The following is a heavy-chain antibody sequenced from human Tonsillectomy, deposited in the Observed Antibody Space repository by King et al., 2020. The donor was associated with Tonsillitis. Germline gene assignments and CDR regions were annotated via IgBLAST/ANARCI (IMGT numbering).Heavy chain of an antibody. V-gene: IGHV3-23*04. CDR3: AKAPPRSANYVDHHNDY. J-gene: IGHJ4*02. D-gene: IGHD4/OR15-4a*01. CDR1: GFTFSSYA. CDR2: ISGSGGST. Sequence: EVQLVESGGGLVQPGGSLRLSCAASGFTFSSYAMSWVRQVPGKGLEWVSAISGSGGSTYYADSVKGRFTISRDNSKNTLYLQMNSLRAEDTAVYYCAKAPPRSANYVDHHNDYWGQGTMVTVSS.